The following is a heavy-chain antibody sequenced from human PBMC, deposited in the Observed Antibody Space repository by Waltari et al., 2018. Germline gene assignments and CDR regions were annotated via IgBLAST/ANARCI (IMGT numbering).Heavy chain of an antibody. CDR2: ISSSSSTI. J-gene: IGHJ4*02. CDR3: ARDEGGSDFWSGYRYYFDY. D-gene: IGHD3-3*01. Sequence: EVQLVESGGGLVQPGGSLRLSCAASGFTFSSYSMNWVRQAPGKGLEWVSYISSSSSTIYYADSGKGRFTISRDNAKNSLYLQMNSLRAEDTAVYYCARDEGGSDFWSGYRYYFDYWGQGTLVTVSS. V-gene: IGHV3-48*04. CDR1: GFTFSSYS.